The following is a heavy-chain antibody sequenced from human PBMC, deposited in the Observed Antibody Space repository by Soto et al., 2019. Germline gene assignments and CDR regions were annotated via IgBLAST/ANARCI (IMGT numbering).Heavy chain of an antibody. CDR1: GGSITTTEYY. CDR2: IYHRGST. D-gene: IGHD3-10*01. CDR3: VRDRGGYGSNDC. J-gene: IGHJ4*02. Sequence: PSETLSLTCTVSGGSITTTEYYWSWIRQSPGKGLEWIGYIYHRGSTFYSPSLQSRVTLSVDTSQNQFSLNLSPVTAADTAVYYCVRDRGGYGSNDCWGQGTLVTVSS. V-gene: IGHV4-30-4*01.